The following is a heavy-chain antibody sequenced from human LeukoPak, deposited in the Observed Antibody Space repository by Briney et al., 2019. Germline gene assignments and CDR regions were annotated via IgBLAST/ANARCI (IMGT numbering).Heavy chain of an antibody. D-gene: IGHD6-13*01. CDR1: GFTFSSYG. Sequence: GGSLRLSCAASGFTFSSYGMHWVRQAPGKGLEWVAVIWYDGSNKYYAESVKGRFTISRDNSKNTLYLQMNSLRAEDTAVYYCARVSVKGSSWYSEDAFDIWGQGTMVTVSS. CDR2: IWYDGSNK. J-gene: IGHJ3*02. V-gene: IGHV3-33*01. CDR3: ARVSVKGSSWYSEDAFDI.